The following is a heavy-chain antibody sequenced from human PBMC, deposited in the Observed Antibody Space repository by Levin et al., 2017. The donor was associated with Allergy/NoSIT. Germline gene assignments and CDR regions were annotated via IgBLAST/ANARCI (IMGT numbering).Heavy chain of an antibody. D-gene: IGHD5-18*01. CDR1: FFSIRFFY. V-gene: IGHV4-59*01. CDR2: LSSSGPP. J-gene: IGHJ4*02. Sequence: LSLPFPFFFFSIRFFYFFCIWFSPCPFLSFLFSLSSSGPPNYNPSLKSRVTISVDTSKNQFSLRLNSVTAADTAVYYCARARYSTLFDFWGQGTLVSVSS. CDR3: ARARYSTLFDF.